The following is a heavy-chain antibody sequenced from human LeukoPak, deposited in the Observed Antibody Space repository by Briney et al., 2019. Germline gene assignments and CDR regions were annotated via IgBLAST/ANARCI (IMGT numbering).Heavy chain of an antibody. Sequence: ASVKVSCKASGYTFTGYYMHWVRQAPGQGLESMGWINPNSGGTIYAQKFQGRVTMTRDTSISTVYMELSRLRSDDTAVYYCARAPPITRGPFDPWGQGTLVTVSS. V-gene: IGHV1-2*02. D-gene: IGHD3-10*01. J-gene: IGHJ5*02. CDR3: ARAPPITRGPFDP. CDR2: INPNSGGT. CDR1: GYTFTGYY.